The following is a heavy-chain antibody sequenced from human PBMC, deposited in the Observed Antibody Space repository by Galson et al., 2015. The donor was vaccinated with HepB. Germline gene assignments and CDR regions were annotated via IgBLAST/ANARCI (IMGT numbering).Heavy chain of an antibody. D-gene: IGHD3-22*01. CDR3: ARGTSSGYYEDWYYFDY. V-gene: IGHV3-21*01. CDR2: ISSSSSYI. J-gene: IGHJ4*02. CDR1: GFTFSSYS. Sequence: SLRLSCAAPGFTFSSYSMNWVRQAPGKGLEWVSSISSSSSYIYYADSVKGRFTISRDNAKNSLYLQMNSLRAEDTAVYYCARGTSSGYYEDWYYFDYWGQGTLVTVSS.